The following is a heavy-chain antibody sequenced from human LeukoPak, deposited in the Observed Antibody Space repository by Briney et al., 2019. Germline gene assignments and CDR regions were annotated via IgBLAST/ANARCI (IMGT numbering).Heavy chain of an antibody. J-gene: IGHJ3*02. D-gene: IGHD1/OR15-1a*01. V-gene: IGHV3-66*01. Sequence: GGSLRLSCAASGFIFNNYWISWVRQAPGKGLEWVSVIYTGGTTYYADSVKGRFTISRDNSKSPLYLQMNSLRAEDTAVYYCARRAGPGTIDAFDIWGQGTMVTVSS. CDR1: GFIFNNYW. CDR3: ARRAGPGTIDAFDI. CDR2: IYTGGTT.